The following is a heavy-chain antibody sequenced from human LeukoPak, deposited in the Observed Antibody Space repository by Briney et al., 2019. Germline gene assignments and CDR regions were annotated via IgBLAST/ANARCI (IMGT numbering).Heavy chain of an antibody. CDR1: GYTFTAFY. J-gene: IGHJ4*02. Sequence: GASVKVSCKSSGYTFTAFYVHWVRQAPGQGLEWMGWLNPNSGDTNYAQRFQDRVTMTRDTSITTVYMELRRLTSDDTAMYYCVRGLRKDGHNPFDYWGQGTLVTVSS. D-gene: IGHD5-24*01. V-gene: IGHV1-2*02. CDR3: VRGLRKDGHNPFDY. CDR2: LNPNSGDT.